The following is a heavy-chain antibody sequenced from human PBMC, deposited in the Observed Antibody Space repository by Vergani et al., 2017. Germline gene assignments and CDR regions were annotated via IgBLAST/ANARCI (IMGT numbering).Heavy chain of an antibody. CDR1: GYSFTSYW. D-gene: IGHD3-10*01. J-gene: IGHJ4*02. Sequence: EVQLVQSGAEVKKPGESLRIYCKGSGYSFTSYWISWVRQMPGKGLEWMGRIDPSDSYTTYIPSFQGPVTISADKSISTAYLQWSSLKASDTAMYYCASEPVTMVRELGHWGQGTLVTVSS. CDR2: IDPSDSYT. V-gene: IGHV5-10-1*01. CDR3: ASEPVTMVRELGH.